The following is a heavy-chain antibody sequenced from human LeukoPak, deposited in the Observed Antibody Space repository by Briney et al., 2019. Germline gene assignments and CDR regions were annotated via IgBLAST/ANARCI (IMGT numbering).Heavy chain of an antibody. CDR2: IYTSGST. CDR3: ARGLYDFWSGYSNWFDP. Sequence: SETLSLTCTVSGGSISSYYWSWIRQPAGKGLEWIGRIYTSGSTNYNPSLKSRVTISVDTSKNQFSLKLSSVTAADTAVYYCARGLYDFWSGYSNWFDPWGQGTLVTVSS. J-gene: IGHJ5*02. V-gene: IGHV4-4*07. CDR1: GGSISSYY. D-gene: IGHD3-3*01.